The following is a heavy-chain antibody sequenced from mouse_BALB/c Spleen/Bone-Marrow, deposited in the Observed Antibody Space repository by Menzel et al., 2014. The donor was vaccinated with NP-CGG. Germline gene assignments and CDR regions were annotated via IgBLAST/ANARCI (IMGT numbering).Heavy chain of an antibody. J-gene: IGHJ1*01. CDR2: IDPFDSET. Sequence: VQLQQSGAELVKPGAPVKLSCKASGYTFTSYWMNWVKQRPGRGLEWIGRIDPFDSETHYNQKFKDKATLTVDKSSSTAYIQLSSLTSEDSAVYYCARSHGYYPYWYFDVWGAGTTVTVSS. CDR1: GYTFTSYW. V-gene: IGHV1-69*02. D-gene: IGHD2-3*01. CDR3: ARSHGYYPYWYFDV.